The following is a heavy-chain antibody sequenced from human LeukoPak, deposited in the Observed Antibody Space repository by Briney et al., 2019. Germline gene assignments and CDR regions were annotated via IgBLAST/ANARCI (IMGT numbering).Heavy chain of an antibody. J-gene: IGHJ4*02. V-gene: IGHV3-7*01. CDR2: IKQDGSDK. CDR3: ASDPEGTTAPES. CDR1: GFTFSSYW. D-gene: IGHD1-7*01. Sequence: GGSLRLSCAASGFTFSSYWMSWVRQAPGKGLEWVDTIKQDGSDKYHVDSVKGRFTISRDNAKNSLYLKMNSLRAEGTAMYFCASDPEGTTAPESWGQGTLVTASS.